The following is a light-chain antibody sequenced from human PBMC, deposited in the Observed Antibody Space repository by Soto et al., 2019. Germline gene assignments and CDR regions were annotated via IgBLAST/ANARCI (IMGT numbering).Light chain of an antibody. V-gene: IGKV3-20*01. CDR1: QSISGTY. Sequence: EIVLTQSPGTLSLSPGERATLSCRASQSISGTYLAWYQQKPGRAPRILIYGASNRATGIPDRFSGSGSGTDFTLTISRLEPEDFAVYYCQHYGISPPWTFGQGTKAEIK. J-gene: IGKJ1*01. CDR3: QHYGISPPWT. CDR2: GAS.